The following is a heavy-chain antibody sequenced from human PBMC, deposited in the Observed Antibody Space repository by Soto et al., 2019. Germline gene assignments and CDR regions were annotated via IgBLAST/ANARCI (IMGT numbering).Heavy chain of an antibody. CDR3: ARALGYCSSTSCLNYGMDA. J-gene: IGHJ6*02. Sequence: PEETLSLTCTVSGGSVSSGSYYWSWIRQPPGKGLEWIGYIYYSGSTNYNPSLKSRVTISVDTSKNQFSLKLSSVTAADTAVYYCARALGYCSSTSCLNYGMDAWGQGTTVTVSS. V-gene: IGHV4-61*01. CDR2: IYYSGST. CDR1: GGSVSSGSYY. D-gene: IGHD2-2*01.